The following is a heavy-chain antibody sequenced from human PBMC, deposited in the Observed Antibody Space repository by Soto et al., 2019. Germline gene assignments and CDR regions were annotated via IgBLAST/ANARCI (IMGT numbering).Heavy chain of an antibody. Sequence: SGPTLVNPTQTLTLTCTFSGFSLSTSGMCVSWIRQPPGKALEWLALIDWDDDKYYSTSLKTRLTISKDTSKNQVVLTMTNMDPVDTATYYCARMKGYSYGYWVDYYYYGMDVWGQGTTVTVSS. CDR2: IDWDDDK. V-gene: IGHV2-70*01. D-gene: IGHD5-18*01. J-gene: IGHJ6*02. CDR1: GFSLSTSGMC. CDR3: ARMKGYSYGYWVDYYYYGMDV.